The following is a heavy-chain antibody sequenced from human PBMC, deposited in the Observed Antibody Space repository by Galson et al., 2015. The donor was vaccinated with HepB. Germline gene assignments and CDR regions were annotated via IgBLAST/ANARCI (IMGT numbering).Heavy chain of an antibody. CDR3: AREAYGDYVGVIDY. Sequence: SLRLSCAASGFTFRYHGMHWVRQAPGKGLEWVAVIWYDGSNRYYADSVKGRFTISRDNSKNTLSLQMNSLRTEDTAVYYCAREAYGDYVGVIDYWGQGTLVAVSS. CDR1: GFTFRYHG. CDR2: IWYDGSNR. D-gene: IGHD4-17*01. J-gene: IGHJ4*02. V-gene: IGHV3-33*01.